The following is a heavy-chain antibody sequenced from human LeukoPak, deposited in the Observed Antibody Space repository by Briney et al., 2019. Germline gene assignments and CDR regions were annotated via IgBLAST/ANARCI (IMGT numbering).Heavy chain of an antibody. CDR3: ARVAAAGAFDY. Sequence: SETLTLTCTVSGGSISSYYWSWIRQPPGKGLEWIGYIYYSGSTNYNPSLKSRVTISVDTSKNQFSLKLSSVTAADTAVYYCARVAAAGAFDYWGQGTLVTVSS. V-gene: IGHV4-59*01. J-gene: IGHJ4*02. CDR2: IYYSGST. D-gene: IGHD6-13*01. CDR1: GGSISSYY.